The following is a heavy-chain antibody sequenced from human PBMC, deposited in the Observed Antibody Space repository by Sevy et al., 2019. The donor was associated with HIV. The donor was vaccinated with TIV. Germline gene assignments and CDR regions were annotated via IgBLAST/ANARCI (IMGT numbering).Heavy chain of an antibody. D-gene: IGHD2-15*01. CDR2: IYYSGST. Sequence: SETLSLTCTVSGGSISSSSYYWGWIRQPPGKGLEWIGSIYYSGSTYYNPSLKSRVTISVDTSKNQFSLKLSPVTAADTAVYYCARPKGYCSGGSCHDAFDIWGQGTMVTVSS. CDR1: GGSISSSSYY. J-gene: IGHJ3*02. V-gene: IGHV4-39*01. CDR3: ARPKGYCSGGSCHDAFDI.